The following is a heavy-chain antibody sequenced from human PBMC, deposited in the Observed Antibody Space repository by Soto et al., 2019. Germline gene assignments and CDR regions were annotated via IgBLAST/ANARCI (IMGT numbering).Heavy chain of an antibody. CDR1: GGSISSGGYY. D-gene: IGHD4-17*01. V-gene: IGHV4-31*03. Sequence: PSETLSLTCTVSGGSISSGGYYWSWIRQHPGKGLEWIGYIYYSGSTYYNPSLKSRVTISVDTSKNQFSLKLSSVTAADTAVYYCARAYYDYGDYPRLACWGQGTLVTVSS. J-gene: IGHJ4*02. CDR2: IYYSGST. CDR3: ARAYYDYGDYPRLAC.